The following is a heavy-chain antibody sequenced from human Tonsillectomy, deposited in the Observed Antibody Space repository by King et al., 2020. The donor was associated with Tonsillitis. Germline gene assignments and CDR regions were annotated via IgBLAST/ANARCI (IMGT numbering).Heavy chain of an antibody. Sequence: VQLVESGGGLVQPGGSLRLSCAASGFTFSSYAMSWVRQAPGKGLEWVSGITDSGNNTYSADSVKGRYTISRDNSKNTLYLQMNSLRAEDTAVYYCANDQLELEYFDYWGQGALVTVSS. D-gene: IGHD1-7*01. CDR3: ANDQLELEYFDY. CDR2: ITDSGNNT. V-gene: IGHV3-23*04. CDR1: GFTFSSYA. J-gene: IGHJ4*02.